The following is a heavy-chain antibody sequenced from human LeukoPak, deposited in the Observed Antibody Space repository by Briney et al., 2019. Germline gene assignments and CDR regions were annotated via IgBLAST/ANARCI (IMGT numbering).Heavy chain of an antibody. D-gene: IGHD3-3*01. CDR1: GDSIRSYY. CDR3: ARATSDDFWSGSSQNWFDP. J-gene: IGHJ5*02. CDR2: IYYSGST. V-gene: IGHV4-59*08. Sequence: PSETLSLTCTVSGDSIRSYYWSWIRQPPGKGLEWIGHIYYSGSTNYNPSLKSRVTISVDTSKNQFSLKLSSVTAADTAVYYCARATSDDFWSGSSQNWFDPWGQGTLVTVSS.